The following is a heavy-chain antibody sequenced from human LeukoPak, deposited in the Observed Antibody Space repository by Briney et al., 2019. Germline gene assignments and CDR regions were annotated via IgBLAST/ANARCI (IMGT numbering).Heavy chain of an antibody. J-gene: IGHJ3*02. CDR3: ARAPHYYDSSGFQGAFDI. V-gene: IGHV3-9*01. CDR1: GFTFDDYA. CDR2: INWKSGSI. Sequence: GRSLRLSCAASGFTFDDYAMHWVRQTPGKGLEWVSGINWKSGSIGYADSVKGRFTISRDNSKNTLYLQMNSLRAEDTAVYYCARAPHYYDSSGFQGAFDIWGQGTMVTVSS. D-gene: IGHD3-22*01.